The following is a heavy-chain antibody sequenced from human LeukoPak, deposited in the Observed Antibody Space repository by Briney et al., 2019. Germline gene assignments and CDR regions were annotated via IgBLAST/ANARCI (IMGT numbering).Heavy chain of an antibody. CDR3: CGSGWFAGPFGY. CDR1: GGSISSYY. J-gene: IGHJ4*02. D-gene: IGHD6-19*01. CDR2: IYYSGST. Sequence: SETLSLTCTVSGGSISSYYWSWIRQPPGKGLEWIGYIYYSGSTYYNPSLNSRVTISVDTSKNQFSLKLTSVTAADTAVYYCCGSGWFAGPFGYWGQGALVTVSP. V-gene: IGHV4-59*12.